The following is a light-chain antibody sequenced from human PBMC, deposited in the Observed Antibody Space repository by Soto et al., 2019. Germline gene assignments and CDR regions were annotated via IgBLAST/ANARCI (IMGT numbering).Light chain of an antibody. CDR2: GAS. V-gene: IGKV3-20*01. Sequence: EIVLTQSPGTLSLSPGERATLSCRASQSLSNIYLAWYQQKPGQAPRLLMYGASNRATGIPDRFSGGGSGTDFTRTISRLEPEDFAVFYCQHHGSSLITFGQGTRLEIK. J-gene: IGKJ5*01. CDR3: QHHGSSLIT. CDR1: QSLSNIY.